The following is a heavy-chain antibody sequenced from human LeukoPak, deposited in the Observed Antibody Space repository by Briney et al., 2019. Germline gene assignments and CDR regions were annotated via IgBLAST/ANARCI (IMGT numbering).Heavy chain of an antibody. CDR1: GYSISTSNW. D-gene: IGHD6-19*01. CDR3: ASWDSEQWTFDP. J-gene: IGHJ5*02. CDR2: IYYSGST. Sequence: NPSETLSLTCTVSGYSISTSNWWGWIRQPPGKGLEWIGYIYYSGSTYHNPSLKSRVTMSVDTSKNQFSLKLSSVTAADTAVYYCASWDSEQWTFDPWGQGTLVTVSS. V-gene: IGHV4-28*01.